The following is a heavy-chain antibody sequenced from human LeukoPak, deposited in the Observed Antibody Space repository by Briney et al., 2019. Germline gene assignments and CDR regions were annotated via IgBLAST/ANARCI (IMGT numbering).Heavy chain of an antibody. Sequence: PGGSLRLSCAASGFTFSSYGMNWVRQAPGKGLEWVSYISTNTTTIYYADSVKGRFTISRDNAKNSLYLQMNSLRVEDTAVYYCVRVGTSFDIWGQGTMVTVSS. CDR1: GFTFSSYG. D-gene: IGHD7-27*01. J-gene: IGHJ3*02. CDR3: VRVGTSFDI. CDR2: ISTNTTTI. V-gene: IGHV3-48*01.